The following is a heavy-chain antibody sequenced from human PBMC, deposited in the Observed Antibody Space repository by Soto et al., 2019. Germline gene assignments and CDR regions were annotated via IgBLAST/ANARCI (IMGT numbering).Heavy chain of an antibody. CDR1: GGSISSGGDS. V-gene: IGHV4-30-2*01. J-gene: IGHJ4*02. D-gene: IGHD3-22*01. CDR3: ARAHYLVVNYYDSSGSPYYFDY. Sequence: SETLSLTCAVSGGSISSGGDSWSWIRQPPGKGLEWIGYIYHSGSTYYNPSLKSRVTISVDRSKNQFSLKLSSVTAADTAVYYCARAHYLVVNYYDSSGSPYYFDYWGQGTLVTVSS. CDR2: IYHSGST.